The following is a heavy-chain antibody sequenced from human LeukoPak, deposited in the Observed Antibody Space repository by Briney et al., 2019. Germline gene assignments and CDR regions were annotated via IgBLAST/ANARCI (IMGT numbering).Heavy chain of an antibody. CDR3: TRGHWCLQS. CDR2: IQHSGNS. Sequence: SETLTLPCTVSGAFVTDYYWSWIRQSPGKGLERISYIQHSGNSDYDPSLRSRVTTSLDTSKNRFSLKLISVTAADTAVYYCTRGHWCLQSWSQGTLVTVSS. CDR1: GAFVTDYY. J-gene: IGHJ5*02. V-gene: IGHV4-59*02. D-gene: IGHD2-8*02.